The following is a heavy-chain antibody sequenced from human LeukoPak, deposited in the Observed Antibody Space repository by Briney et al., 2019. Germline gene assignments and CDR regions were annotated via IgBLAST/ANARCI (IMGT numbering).Heavy chain of an antibody. V-gene: IGHV3-66*01. CDR3: AREGIAAAGTAEDY. CDR2: IYSGSST. J-gene: IGHJ4*02. CDR1: GFTVSSNY. Sequence: SGGSLRLSCAASGFTVSSNYMSWVRQAPGKGLEWVSVIYSGSSTYYADSVKGRFTISRDNSKNTLYLQMNSLRAEDTAVYYCAREGIAAAGTAEDYWGQGTLVTVSS. D-gene: IGHD6-13*01.